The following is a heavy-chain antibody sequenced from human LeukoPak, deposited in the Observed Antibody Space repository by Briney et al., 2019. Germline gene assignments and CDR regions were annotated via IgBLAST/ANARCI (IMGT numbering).Heavy chain of an antibody. Sequence: PGGSLRLSRAASGFTFSSYSMNWVRQAPGKGLEWVSYINSRSTSIHYADSVKGRFTISRDNAKNALYLLMNSLRDEDTAVYYCAREPPYGDLALDYWGQGTLVTVSS. CDR1: GFTFSSYS. CDR2: INSRSTSI. CDR3: AREPPYGDLALDY. D-gene: IGHD3-10*01. V-gene: IGHV3-48*02. J-gene: IGHJ4*02.